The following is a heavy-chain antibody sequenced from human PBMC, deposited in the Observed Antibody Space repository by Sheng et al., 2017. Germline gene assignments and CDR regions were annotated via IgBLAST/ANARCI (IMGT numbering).Heavy chain of an antibody. CDR2: IIPVFGTP. CDR3: AITIDGKDGYSHFDY. V-gene: IGHV1-69*13. Sequence: QVQLVQSGAELKKPESSVKVSCKTSGGTFSDDAINWVRQAPGRGLEWMGMIIPVFGTPNYAQKFQDRVTITADASTSTAYLELSSLRSEDTAVYYCAITIDGKDGYSHFDYWGRGTLITVSS. D-gene: IGHD4-4*01. CDR1: GGTFSDDA. J-gene: IGHJ4*02.